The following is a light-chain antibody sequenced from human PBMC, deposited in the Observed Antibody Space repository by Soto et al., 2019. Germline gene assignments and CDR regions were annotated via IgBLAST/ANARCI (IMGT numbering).Light chain of an antibody. CDR2: EVS. Sequence: QAVVTQPASVSGSPGQSITISCTGTSSDVGGYNYVSWYQQHPGKAPKLIIYEVSNRPSGASNRFSGSKSGNTASLTISGLQAEDEADYYCSSYTSSSTYVFGTGTQLTVL. CDR3: SSYTSSSTYV. CDR1: SSDVGGYNY. J-gene: IGLJ1*01. V-gene: IGLV2-14*01.